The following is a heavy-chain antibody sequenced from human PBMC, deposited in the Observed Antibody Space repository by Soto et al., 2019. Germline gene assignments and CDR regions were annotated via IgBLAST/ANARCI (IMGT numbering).Heavy chain of an antibody. CDR1: GFSFRTYT. J-gene: IGHJ4*02. D-gene: IGHD2-8*01. V-gene: IGHV3-23*01. CDR2: IYGGGGGET. Sequence: EVQLLESGGGLIQPGGSLRLSCAASGFSFRTYTMSWVRQAPGKGLEWVSGIYGGGGGETFYADSVRGRFTISRDKSINTLYLQMNVLRADDTAIYYCAKHRHPDGRWPFHHWGQGTLITVSS. CDR3: AKHRHPDGRWPFHH.